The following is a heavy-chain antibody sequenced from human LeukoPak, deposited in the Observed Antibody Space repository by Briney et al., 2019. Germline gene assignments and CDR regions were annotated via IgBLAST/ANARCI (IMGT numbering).Heavy chain of an antibody. Sequence: SVKVSCKASGGTFSSYTISWVRQAPGQGLEWMGRIIPILGIANYAQKFQGRVTITADKSTSTAYMELRSLRSEDTAVYYCARDTMVRGVTLDYWGQGTLVTVSS. CDR1: GGTFSSYT. V-gene: IGHV1-69*04. CDR3: ARDTMVRGVTLDY. J-gene: IGHJ4*02. D-gene: IGHD3-10*01. CDR2: IIPILGIA.